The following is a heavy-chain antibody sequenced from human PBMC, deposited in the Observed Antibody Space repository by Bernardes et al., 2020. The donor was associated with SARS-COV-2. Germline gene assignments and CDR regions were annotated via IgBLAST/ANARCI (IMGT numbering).Heavy chain of an antibody. CDR3: ARDLVVVVPAAIPEEDEGERYYYYGMDV. Sequence: GGSLRLSSAASGFTFSDYYMSWIRQAPGKGLEWVSCISSSGSTIYYADSVKGRFTISRDNAKNSLYLQMNSLRAEDTAVYYCARDLVVVVPAAIPEEDEGERYYYYGMDVWGQGTTVTVSS. CDR1: GFTFSDYY. CDR2: ISSSGSTI. V-gene: IGHV3-11*01. D-gene: IGHD2-2*02. J-gene: IGHJ6*02.